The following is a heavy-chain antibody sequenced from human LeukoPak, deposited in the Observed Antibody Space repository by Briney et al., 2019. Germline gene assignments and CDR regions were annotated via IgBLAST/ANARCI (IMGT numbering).Heavy chain of an antibody. CDR2: ISYDGSNK. Sequence: PGGSLRLSCAASGFTFSSYGMHWVRQAPGKGLEWVAVISYDGSNKYYADSVKGRFTISRDNSKNTLYLQMNSLRAEDTAVYYCAKPRLRGDYFDYWGQGTLVTVSS. CDR3: AKPRLRGDYFDY. D-gene: IGHD3-16*01. J-gene: IGHJ4*02. CDR1: GFTFSSYG. V-gene: IGHV3-30*18.